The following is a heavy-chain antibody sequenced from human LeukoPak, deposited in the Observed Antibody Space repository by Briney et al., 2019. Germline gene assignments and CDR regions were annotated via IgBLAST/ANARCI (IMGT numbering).Heavy chain of an antibody. J-gene: IGHJ6*02. Sequence: GGSLRLSCAASGFTFSSYAMSWVRQAPGKGLEWVSTTSGSGGSTYYADSVKGRFTISRDNSKNTLYLQMNSLRAEDTAVYYCARVDSSSTLSGYYYYGMDVWGQGTTVTVSS. V-gene: IGHV3-23*01. D-gene: IGHD6-6*01. CDR2: TSGSGGST. CDR3: ARVDSSSTLSGYYYYGMDV. CDR1: GFTFSSYA.